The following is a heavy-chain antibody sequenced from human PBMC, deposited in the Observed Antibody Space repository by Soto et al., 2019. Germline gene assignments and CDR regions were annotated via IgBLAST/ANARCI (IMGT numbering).Heavy chain of an antibody. CDR2: IIPIFGTA. J-gene: IGHJ6*02. CDR1: GGTFSSYA. V-gene: IGHV1-69*01. Sequence: QVQLVQSGAEVKKPGSSVKVSCKASGGTFSSYAISWVRQAPGQGLEWMGGIIPIFGTANYAQKFQGRVTITADESTSTAYMELSRLRSEDTALYYCARGGEMATIIEDYYGMDVWGQGTTVTVSS. CDR3: ARGGEMATIIEDYYGMDV. D-gene: IGHD5-12*01.